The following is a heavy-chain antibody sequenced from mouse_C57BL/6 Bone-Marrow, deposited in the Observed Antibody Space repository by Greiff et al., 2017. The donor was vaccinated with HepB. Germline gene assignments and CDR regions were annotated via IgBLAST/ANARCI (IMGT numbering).Heavy chain of an antibody. CDR2: ISNGGGST. CDR3: ARGNLGRPYYAMDY. D-gene: IGHD2-10*02. J-gene: IGHJ4*01. Sequence: VQLKESGGGLVQPGGSLKLSCAASGFTFSDYYMYWVRQTPEKRLEWVAYISNGGGSTYYPDTVKGRFTISRDNAKNTLHLQMSRLKSEDTAMYYCARGNLGRPYYAMDYWGQGTSVTVSS. CDR1: GFTFSDYY. V-gene: IGHV5-12*01.